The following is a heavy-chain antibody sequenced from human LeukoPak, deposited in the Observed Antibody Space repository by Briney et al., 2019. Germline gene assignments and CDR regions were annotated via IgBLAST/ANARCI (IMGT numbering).Heavy chain of an antibody. CDR2: ISGSGGST. Sequence: GGSLRLSCAASGFTFSSYAMSWVRQAPGKGLEWVSAISGSGGSTYYADSVKGRFTISRDNSKNTLYLQMNSLRAEDTAVYYCAKQMEGYSGYDLLCYYYYGMDVWGQGTTVTVSS. J-gene: IGHJ6*02. CDR3: AKQMEGYSGYDLLCYYYYGMDV. D-gene: IGHD5-12*01. V-gene: IGHV3-23*01. CDR1: GFTFSSYA.